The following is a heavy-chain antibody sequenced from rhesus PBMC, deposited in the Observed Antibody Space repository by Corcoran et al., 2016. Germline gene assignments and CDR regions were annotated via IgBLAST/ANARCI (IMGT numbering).Heavy chain of an antibody. J-gene: IGHJ3*01. V-gene: IGHV3-8*01. CDR1: GFTFGSYY. Sequence: EVQLVESGGGLVQPGGSLRLSCTGSGFTFGSYYMYWVRQAPGKGLEWVSAFNTCGGSTCYTDSVKGCFTISKGNAKDTLYLQMDSLRAEDTAVYYCARDQQRLVPHDAFDFWGQGLRVTVSS. CDR2: FNTCGGST. D-gene: IGHD6-31*01. CDR3: ARDQQRLVPHDAFDF.